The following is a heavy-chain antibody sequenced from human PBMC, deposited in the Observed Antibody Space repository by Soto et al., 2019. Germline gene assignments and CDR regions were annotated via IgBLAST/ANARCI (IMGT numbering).Heavy chain of an antibody. D-gene: IGHD2-15*01. CDR1: GYLFTAYS. J-gene: IGHJ1*01. V-gene: IGHV1-46*01. CDR3: AREDNCSGGTCYSEYFHR. Sequence: ASVKVSCKASGYLFTAYSMHWVRLAPGQGLEWMGVVNPSGGSTKYAQNFQGRVTITRDTSTTTIYMELSSLSSDDTAIYYCAREDNCSGGTCYSEYFHRWGQGTLVTVSS. CDR2: VNPSGGST.